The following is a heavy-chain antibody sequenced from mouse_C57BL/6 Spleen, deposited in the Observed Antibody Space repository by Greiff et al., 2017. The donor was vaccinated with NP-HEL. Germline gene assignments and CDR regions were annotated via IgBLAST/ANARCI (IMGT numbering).Heavy chain of an antibody. CDR1: GYTFTSYW. CDR2: IDPSDSYT. CDR3: ARGDGAWFAY. V-gene: IGHV1-69*01. J-gene: IGHJ3*01. Sequence: QVQLQQPGAELVMPGASVKLSCKASGYTFTSYWMHWVKQRPGQGLAWIGEIDPSDSYTNYNQKFKGKSTLTVDKSSSTAYLQLSSLTSEDSAVYYCARGDGAWFAYWGQGTLVTVSA.